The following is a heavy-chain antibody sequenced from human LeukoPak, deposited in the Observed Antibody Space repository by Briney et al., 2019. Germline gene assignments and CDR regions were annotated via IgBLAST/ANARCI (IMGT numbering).Heavy chain of an antibody. Sequence: GGSLRLSCAASGFTFSSYAMSWVRQAPGKGLEWVSAISGSGGSTYYADSVKGRFTISRDNSKNTLHLQMNSLRAEDTAVYYCAKDPGSLWDYGDYVDYWGQGTLVTVSS. CDR1: GFTFSSYA. D-gene: IGHD4-17*01. CDR2: ISGSGGST. J-gene: IGHJ4*02. V-gene: IGHV3-23*01. CDR3: AKDPGSLWDYGDYVDY.